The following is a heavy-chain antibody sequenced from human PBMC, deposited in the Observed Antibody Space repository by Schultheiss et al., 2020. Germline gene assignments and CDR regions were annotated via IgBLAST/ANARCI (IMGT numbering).Heavy chain of an antibody. CDR1: GFTFSSYG. J-gene: IGHJ4*02. V-gene: IGHV3-30*18. D-gene: IGHD2-21*02. CDR2: ISYDGSNK. CDR3: AKTTSYCGGDCYSDFDY. Sequence: GESLKISCAASGFTFSSYGMHWVRQAPGKGLEWVAVISYDGSNKYYADSVKGRFTISRDNSKNTLYLQMNSLRAEDTAVYYCAKTTSYCGGDCYSDFDYWGKGTLVTVSS.